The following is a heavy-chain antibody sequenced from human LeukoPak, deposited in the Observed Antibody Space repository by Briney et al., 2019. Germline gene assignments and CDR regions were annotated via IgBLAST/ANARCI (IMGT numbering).Heavy chain of an antibody. D-gene: IGHD3-22*01. CDR2: INHSGST. CDR3: ARSHTYYYDSSGYYFHYFDY. CDR1: GYSISSGYY. Sequence: SETLSLTCTVSGYSISSGYYWGWIRQPPGKGLEWIGEINHSGSTNYNPSLKSRVTISVDTSKNQFSLKLSSVTAADTAVYYCARSHTYYYDSSGYYFHYFDYWGQGTLVTVSS. V-gene: IGHV4-38-2*02. J-gene: IGHJ4*02.